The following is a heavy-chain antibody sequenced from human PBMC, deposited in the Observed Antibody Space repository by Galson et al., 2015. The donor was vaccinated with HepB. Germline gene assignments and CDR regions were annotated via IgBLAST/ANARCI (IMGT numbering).Heavy chain of an antibody. CDR3: ARGRVSLDF. Sequence: SLRLSCAASGFAFSRYGMSWIRQAPGKGLECVANIKEDGSVKYYVDSVRGRFTISRDIAKNSLYLQVNSLTADDTAVYYCARGRVSLDFWGQGTLVTVSS. V-gene: IGHV3-7*04. CDR1: GFAFSRYG. D-gene: IGHD6-13*01. CDR2: IKEDGSVK. J-gene: IGHJ4*02.